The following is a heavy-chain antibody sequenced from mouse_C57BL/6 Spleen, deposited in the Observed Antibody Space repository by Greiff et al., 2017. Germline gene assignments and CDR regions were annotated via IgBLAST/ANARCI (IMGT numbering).Heavy chain of an antibody. J-gene: IGHJ3*01. D-gene: IGHD1-1*01. V-gene: IGHV14-4*01. CDR3: TYYYGSSYGFAY. CDR2: IDPENGDT. Sequence: EVQLQESGAELVRPGASVKLSCTASGFNIKDDYMHWVKQRPEQGLEWIGWIDPENGDTEYASKFQGKAIITADTSSNTAYLQLSSLTSEDTAVYYCTYYYGSSYGFAYWGQGTLVTVSA. CDR1: GFNIKDDY.